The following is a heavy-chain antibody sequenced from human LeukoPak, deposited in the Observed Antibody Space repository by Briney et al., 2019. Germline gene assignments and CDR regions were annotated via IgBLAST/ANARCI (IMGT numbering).Heavy chain of an antibody. D-gene: IGHD2-2*01. J-gene: IGHJ5*02. CDR3: ARDSVVPAAENWFDP. CDR1: GGSISSGSYY. Sequence: SQTLSLTCTVSGGSISSGSYYWSWIRQPAGKGLEWIGRIYTSGSTNYNPSLKSRVTISVDTSKNQFSLKLSSVTAADTAVYYCARDSVVPAAENWFDPWGQGTLVTVSS. V-gene: IGHV4-61*02. CDR2: IYTSGST.